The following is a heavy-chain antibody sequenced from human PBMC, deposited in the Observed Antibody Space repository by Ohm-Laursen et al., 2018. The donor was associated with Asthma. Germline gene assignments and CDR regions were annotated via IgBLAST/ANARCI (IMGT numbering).Heavy chain of an antibody. J-gene: IGHJ4*02. CDR1: GFTFSGYW. CDR3: ARDRTRYCSGGSCSTPHP. CDR2: IKHDGSNK. V-gene: IGHV3-7*01. Sequence: SLRLSCAASGFTFSGYWMSWVRQAPGKGLEWVANIKHDGSNKYYADSVKGRFTISRDNSKNTLYLQMNSLRAEDTAVYYCARDRTRYCSGGSCSTPHPWGQGTLVTVSS. D-gene: IGHD2-15*01.